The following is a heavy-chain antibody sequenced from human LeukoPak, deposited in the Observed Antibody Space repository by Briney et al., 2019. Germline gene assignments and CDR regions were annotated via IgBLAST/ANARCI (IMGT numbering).Heavy chain of an antibody. D-gene: IGHD5-24*01. J-gene: IGHJ4*02. CDR3: ARDSENGYNSYYFDY. CDR2: INWNGGST. V-gene: IGHV3-20*04. CDR1: GFTFDDYG. Sequence: GGSLRLSCAASGFTFDDYGMSWVRQAPGKGLEWVSGINWNGGSTGYADSVKGRFTISRDNAKSSLYLQMNSLRAEDTALYYCARDSENGYNSYYFDYWGQGTLVTVSS.